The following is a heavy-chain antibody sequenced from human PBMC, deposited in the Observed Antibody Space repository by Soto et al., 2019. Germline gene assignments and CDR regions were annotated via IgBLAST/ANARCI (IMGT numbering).Heavy chain of an antibody. J-gene: IGHJ4*02. V-gene: IGHV4-4*02. Sequence: QVQLQESGPGLVKPSETLSLTCTVSGAPITTTKWWAWVRLPPGKGLEWIGELSRGDERSSNPSLEGRFTTSLAKSNNHFSLKLTSVTAADTAIYYCAREPSIWGQGTLVTVSS. CDR2: LSRGDER. CDR1: GAPITTTKW. CDR3: AREPSI.